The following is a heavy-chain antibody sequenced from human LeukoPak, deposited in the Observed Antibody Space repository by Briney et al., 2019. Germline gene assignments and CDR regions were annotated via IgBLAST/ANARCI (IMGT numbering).Heavy chain of an antibody. CDR1: GGSISSGDYY. V-gene: IGHV4-30-4*08. D-gene: IGHD4-23*01. CDR2: IYYSGST. Sequence: SQTLSLTCTVSGGSISSGDYYWIWIRQPPGKGLEWIAYIYYSGSTYYSPSVESLVNISVDTSKNQFSLKLSSVTAADTAVYYCARNDYGGNSGFRWGQGTLVTVSS. J-gene: IGHJ4*02. CDR3: ARNDYGGNSGFR.